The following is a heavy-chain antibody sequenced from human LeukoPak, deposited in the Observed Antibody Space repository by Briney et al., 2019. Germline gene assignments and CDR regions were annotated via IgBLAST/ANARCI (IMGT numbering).Heavy chain of an antibody. CDR3: ARDRLDVVVVAATDYYFDY. CDR1: GFTFSSYA. V-gene: IGHV3-30-3*01. Sequence: GSLRLSCAASGFTFSSYAMHWVRQAPGKGLEWVAVISYDGSNKYYADSVKGRFTISRDNSKNTLYLQMNSLRAEDTAVYYCARDRLDVVVVAATDYYFDYWGQGTLVTVSS. J-gene: IGHJ4*02. CDR2: ISYDGSNK. D-gene: IGHD2-15*01.